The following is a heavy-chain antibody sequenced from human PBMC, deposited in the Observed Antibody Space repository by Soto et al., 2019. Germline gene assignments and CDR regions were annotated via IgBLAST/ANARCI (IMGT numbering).Heavy chain of an antibody. CDR3: AGPSAATTVLTSNWYFDL. Sequence: QVQLQESGPGLVKPSQTLSLTCTVSGGSISSGGYYWSWIRQHPGKGLEWIGYIYYSGSTYYNPSLKSRVTISVDTSRNQFSLKLSSVTAADTVVYYCAGPSAATTVLTSNWYFDLWGRGTLVTVSS. CDR1: GGSISSGGYY. J-gene: IGHJ2*01. D-gene: IGHD4-17*01. CDR2: IYYSGST. V-gene: IGHV4-31*03.